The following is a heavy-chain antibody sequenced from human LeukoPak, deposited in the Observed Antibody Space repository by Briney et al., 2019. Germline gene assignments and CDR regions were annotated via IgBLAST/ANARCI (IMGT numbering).Heavy chain of an antibody. V-gene: IGHV1-46*01. CDR3: ARGNARGTVSRGFYYGMDV. D-gene: IGHD4-11*01. J-gene: IGHJ6*02. CDR1: GYTFTSYY. Sequence: ASVQVSCKASGYTFTSYYMHWVRQAPGQGLEWMGIINPSGGSTSYAQKFQGRVTMTRDTSTSTVYMELSSLRSEDTAVYYCARGNARGTVSRGFYYGMDVWGQGTTVTVSS. CDR2: INPSGGST.